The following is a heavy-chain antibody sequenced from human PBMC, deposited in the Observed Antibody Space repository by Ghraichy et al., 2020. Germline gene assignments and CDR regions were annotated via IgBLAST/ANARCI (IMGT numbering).Heavy chain of an antibody. V-gene: IGHV4-34*01. J-gene: IGHJ4*02. Sequence: ETLSLTCAVYGGSFSGYYWSWIRQPPGKGLEWIGEINHSGSTNYNPSLKSRVTISVDTSKNQFSLKLSSVTAADTAVYYCARLGGSGWYYYYFDYWGQGTLVTVSS. CDR1: GGSFSGYY. CDR3: ARLGGSGWYYYYFDY. CDR2: INHSGST. D-gene: IGHD6-19*01.